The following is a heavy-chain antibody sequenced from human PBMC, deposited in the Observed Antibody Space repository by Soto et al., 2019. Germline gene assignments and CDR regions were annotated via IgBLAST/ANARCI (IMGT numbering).Heavy chain of an antibody. J-gene: IGHJ6*02. CDR2: IIPIFGTA. V-gene: IGHV1-69*13. Sequence: SVKVSCKASGGTFSSYAISWVRQAPGQGLEWMGGIIPIFGTANYAQKFQGRVTITADESTSTAYMELSSLRSEDTAVYYCARARELLPVVAYYYYGMDVWGQGTTVTVSS. CDR3: ARARELLPVVAYYYYGMDV. D-gene: IGHD1-26*01. CDR1: GGTFSSYA.